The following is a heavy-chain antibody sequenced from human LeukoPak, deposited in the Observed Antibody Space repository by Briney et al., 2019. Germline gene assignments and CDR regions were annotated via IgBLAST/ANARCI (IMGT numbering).Heavy chain of an antibody. CDR1: GYTFTSYG. CDR2: ISAYNGNT. Sequence: ASVKVSCKASGYTFTSYGISWVRQAPGQGLEWMGWISAYNGNTNYAQKLQGRVPMTTDTSTSTAYMELRSLRSDDTAVYYCARVEREGYYYYYYYMDVWGKGTTVTVSS. D-gene: IGHD1-1*01. J-gene: IGHJ6*03. V-gene: IGHV1-18*01. CDR3: ARVEREGYYYYYYYMDV.